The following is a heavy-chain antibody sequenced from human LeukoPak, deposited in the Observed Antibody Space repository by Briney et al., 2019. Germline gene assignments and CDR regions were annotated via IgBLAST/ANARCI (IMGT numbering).Heavy chain of an antibody. V-gene: IGHV1-46*01. CDR3: ARDRESRVAEDYYYGMDV. CDR2: INPSGGST. J-gene: IGHJ6*02. D-gene: IGHD6-19*01. CDR1: GYTFTSYY. Sequence: ASVKVSCKASGYTFTSYYMHWVRQAPGQGLEWMGIINPSGGSTSYAQKFQGRVTMTRDTSTSTVYMELSSLRSEDTAVYYCARDRESRVAEDYYYGMDVWGQGTTVTVSS.